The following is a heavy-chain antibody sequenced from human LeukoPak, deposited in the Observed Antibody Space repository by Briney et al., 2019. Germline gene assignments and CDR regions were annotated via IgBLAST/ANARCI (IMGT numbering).Heavy chain of an antibody. V-gene: IGHV1-18*01. CDR2: ISAYNGNT. Sequence: GASVKVSCKASGYTFTSYGISWVRQAPGQGLEWMGWISAYNGNTNYAQKLQGRVTMTTDTSTSTAYMELRSLRSDDTAVYYCARDSSLGGSYQRWFDYWGQGTLVTVSS. CDR1: GYTFTSYG. CDR3: ARDSSLGGSYQRWFDY. J-gene: IGHJ4*02. D-gene: IGHD1-26*01.